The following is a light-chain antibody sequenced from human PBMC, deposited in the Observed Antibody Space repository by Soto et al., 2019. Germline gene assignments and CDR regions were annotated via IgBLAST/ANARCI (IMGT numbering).Light chain of an antibody. J-gene: IGKJ5*01. CDR1: QSVLYSSNNKNY. Sequence: IGMTQSPDSLAVSLGDRATINCKSSQSVLYSSNNKNYLAWYQQKPGQPPKLLIYWASTRESGAPDRFSGSGSGTDFTLTISSLQAEDVAVYYCQQYYSTPITFGQGTRLEI. CDR2: WAS. CDR3: QQYYSTPIT. V-gene: IGKV4-1*01.